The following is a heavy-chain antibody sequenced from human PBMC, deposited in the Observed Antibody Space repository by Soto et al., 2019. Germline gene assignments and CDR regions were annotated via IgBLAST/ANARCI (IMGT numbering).Heavy chain of an antibody. J-gene: IGHJ6*02. V-gene: IGHV3-53*01. CDR2: IYSGGST. CDR1: GFTVSSNH. Sequence: GGSMTLSCAAAGFTVSSNHISWVRQAPGKGLEWVSVIYSGGSTYYADSVKGRFTISRDNPKNKLYLKMNSLRAEDTAEYYWGRDRVRDFWSVYYYYGMDVWGQGTTVTVSS. CDR3: GRDRVRDFWSVYYYYGMDV. D-gene: IGHD3-3*01.